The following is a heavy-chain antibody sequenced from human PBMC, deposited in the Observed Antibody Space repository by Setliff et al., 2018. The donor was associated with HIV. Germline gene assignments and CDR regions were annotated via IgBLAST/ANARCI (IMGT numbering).Heavy chain of an antibody. V-gene: IGHV4-34*01. CDR3: ARDPRTTPFLLDS. CDR2: INHSGST. CDR1: GGSFSGYY. D-gene: IGHD2-15*01. Sequence: SETLSLTCAVYGGSFSGYYWSWIRQPPGKGLEWIGEINHSGSTNYNPSLRSRVTISVDTSKNQFSLKVTSVTAADTAVYYCARDPRTTPFLLDSWSQGTLVTVSS. J-gene: IGHJ4*02.